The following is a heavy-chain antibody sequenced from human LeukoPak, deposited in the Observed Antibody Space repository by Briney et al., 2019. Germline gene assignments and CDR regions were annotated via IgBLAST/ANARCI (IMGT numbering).Heavy chain of an antibody. D-gene: IGHD3-9*01. Sequence: ASVKVSCKASGYTFTGYYMHWVRQAPGQGLEWMGWINPNSGGTNYAQKFQGRVTMTRNTSISTAYMELSSLRSEDTAVYYCARILRYFDWQSPYYYYYYMDVWGKGTTVTVSS. CDR3: ARILRYFDWQSPYYYYYYMDV. CDR1: GYTFTGYY. J-gene: IGHJ6*03. CDR2: INPNSGGT. V-gene: IGHV1-2*02.